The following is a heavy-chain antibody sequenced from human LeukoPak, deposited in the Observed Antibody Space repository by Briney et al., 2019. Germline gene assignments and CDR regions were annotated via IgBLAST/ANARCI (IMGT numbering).Heavy chain of an antibody. CDR1: GFTFNNYA. V-gene: IGHV3-23*01. D-gene: IGHD5-24*01. J-gene: IGHJ4*02. CDR3: AKGPKLGDGYHCDY. CDR2: ISGSGGNT. Sequence: PRGSLRLSCAASGFTFNNYALSWVRQAPRKGLEWVSTISGSGGNTYYADSVKGRFTISRDISKNTLYLQMNSLRVEDTAVYYCAKGPKLGDGYHCDYWGQGTLVTVSS.